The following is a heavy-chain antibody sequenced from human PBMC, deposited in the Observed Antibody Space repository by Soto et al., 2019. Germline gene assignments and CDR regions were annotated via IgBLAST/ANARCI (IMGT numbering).Heavy chain of an antibody. J-gene: IGHJ6*02. Sequence: QVQLVQSGAEVKKPGASVKVSCKASGYTFTSYGISWVRQAPGQGLEWMGWISAYNGNTNYAKKLKGRVTMTTDTSTSTAYMELRSLRSDGSAVYYCARNSVSIYCNGGSCYWEYYYYGMDVWGQGTTVTVSS. CDR1: GYTFTSYG. CDR3: ARNSVSIYCNGGSCYWEYYYYGMDV. D-gene: IGHD2-15*01. V-gene: IGHV1-18*01. CDR2: ISAYNGNT.